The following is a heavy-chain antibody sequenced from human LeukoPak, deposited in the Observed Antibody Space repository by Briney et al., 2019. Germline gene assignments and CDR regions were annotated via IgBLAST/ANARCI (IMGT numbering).Heavy chain of an antibody. CDR2: ICYDGSNK. Sequence: PGGSLRLSCAASGFTFSSYGMHWVRQAPGKGLEWVAVICYDGSNKYYADSVKGRFTISRDNSKNTLYLQMNSLSAEDTAVYYCTRDDNYYGSGSYYRSVEYWGQGTLVTVSS. V-gene: IGHV3-33*01. J-gene: IGHJ4*02. CDR1: GFTFSSYG. D-gene: IGHD3-10*01. CDR3: TRDDNYYGSGSYYRSVEY.